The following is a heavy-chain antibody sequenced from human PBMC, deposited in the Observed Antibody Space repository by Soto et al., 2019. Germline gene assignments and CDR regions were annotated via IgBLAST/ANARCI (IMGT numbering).Heavy chain of an antibody. V-gene: IGHV4-31*03. CDR1: GDSITSGGYY. D-gene: IGHD3-16*01. J-gene: IGHJ5*02. CDR2: VYHSGST. CDR3: ARETTMIMPRRAVITYGGPFDP. Sequence: QVQLQVSGPGLVKPSQTLSLTCNVSGDSITSGGYYWSWIRQQPGKGLGWIGYVYHSGSTYSNPSLMRRTTRTLDTAKTLCSLKLSLVTVADTAVYYCARETTMIMPRRAVITYGGPFDPWGHGTLVTVSS.